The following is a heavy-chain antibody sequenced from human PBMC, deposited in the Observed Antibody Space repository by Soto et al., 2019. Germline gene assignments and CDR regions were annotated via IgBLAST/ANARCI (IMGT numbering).Heavy chain of an antibody. Sequence: GGFLRLSCAASGFSLHNYAMSWVRQAPGKGLEWVSVIYSGGSTYYADSVKGRFTISRDNSKNTLYLQMNSLRAEDTAVYYCAREALRDYYGMDVWGQGTTVTVSS. J-gene: IGHJ6*02. D-gene: IGHD3-3*01. CDR1: GFSLHNYA. CDR3: AREALRDYYGMDV. CDR2: IYSGGST. V-gene: IGHV3-53*01.